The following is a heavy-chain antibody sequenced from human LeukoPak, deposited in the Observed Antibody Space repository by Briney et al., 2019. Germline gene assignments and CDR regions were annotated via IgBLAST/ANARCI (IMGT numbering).Heavy chain of an antibody. Sequence: PGGSLRLSRAASGFTFSSYGMHWVRQAPGKGLEWVAFIRYDGSNKYYADSVKGRFTISRDNSKNTLYLQMNSLRAEDTAVYYCAKDNYYDTRPDAFDIWGQGTMVTVSS. V-gene: IGHV3-30*02. J-gene: IGHJ3*02. CDR3: AKDNYYDTRPDAFDI. CDR2: IRYDGSNK. D-gene: IGHD3-22*01. CDR1: GFTFSSYG.